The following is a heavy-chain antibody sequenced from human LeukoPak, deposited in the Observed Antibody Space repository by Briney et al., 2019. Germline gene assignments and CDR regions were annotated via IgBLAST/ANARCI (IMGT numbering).Heavy chain of an antibody. CDR3: VVGATGEEGLDY. J-gene: IGHJ4*02. Sequence: ASVKLSCKASGHTFTAYYMHWVPHAPGQALEWMGWLNPNSGGKNYPQKFQGRVTMTRDTSITTAYMELSRLTSDDTAVYYCVVGATGEEGLDYWGQGTLVTVSS. D-gene: IGHD1-26*01. CDR2: LNPNSGGK. CDR1: GHTFTAYY. V-gene: IGHV1-2*02.